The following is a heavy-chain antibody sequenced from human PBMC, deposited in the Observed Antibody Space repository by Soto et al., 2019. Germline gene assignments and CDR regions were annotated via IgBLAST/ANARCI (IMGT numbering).Heavy chain of an antibody. J-gene: IGHJ4*02. CDR1: GYTFTSYD. CDR2: MNPNSGNT. Sequence: QVQLVQSGAEVKKPGASVKVSCKASGYTFTSYDINWVRQATGQGLEWMGWMNPNSGNTGYAQKFQGRVTMTRNTSRSTAYMELSSLRSEDTAVYYCARGIGGIGYSSSWCDYWGQGTLVTVSS. V-gene: IGHV1-8*01. CDR3: ARGIGGIGYSSSWCDY. D-gene: IGHD6-13*01.